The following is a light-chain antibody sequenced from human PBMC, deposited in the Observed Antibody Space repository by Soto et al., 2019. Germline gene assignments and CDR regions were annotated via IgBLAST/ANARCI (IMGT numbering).Light chain of an antibody. Sequence: EIVLTQSPGTLSLSPGERATLSCRASQSVSSTYLAWYQQKPGQAPRLLIYGASRATGIPDRFSGSGSGTDFTLIISRLEPEDFAVYYCQQYAASPWTFGQGTKVEIK. V-gene: IGKV3-20*01. CDR1: QSVSSTY. J-gene: IGKJ1*01. CDR3: QQYAASPWT. CDR2: GAS.